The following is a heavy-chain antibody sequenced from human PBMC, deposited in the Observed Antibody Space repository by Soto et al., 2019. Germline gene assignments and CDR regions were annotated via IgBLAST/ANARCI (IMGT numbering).Heavy chain of an antibody. J-gene: IGHJ6*02. D-gene: IGHD4-17*01. CDR3: ARFDYGDPGAMYYYYGMDV. Sequence: QVQLQQWGAGLLKPSETLSLTCAVYGGSFSGYYWSWIRQPPGKGLEWIGEINHSGSTNYNPSLKSRVTISVDTSKNQFSLKLSSVHAADTAVYYCARFDYGDPGAMYYYYGMDVWGQGTTVTVSS. CDR1: GGSFSGYY. CDR2: INHSGST. V-gene: IGHV4-34*01.